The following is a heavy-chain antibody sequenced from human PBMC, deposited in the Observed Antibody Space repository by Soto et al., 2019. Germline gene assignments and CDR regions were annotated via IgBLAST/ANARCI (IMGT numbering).Heavy chain of an antibody. Sequence: GGSLRLSCAASGFTFSNYAMSWVRQAPGKGLEWVSAISGSGDYTYYADSVKGRFTISRDTSKNTLYLQMNSLRAEDTALYYCAKTMGYSSSPLDYWGQGALVTVSS. D-gene: IGHD6-6*01. V-gene: IGHV3-23*01. CDR1: GFTFSNYA. CDR2: ISGSGDYT. CDR3: AKTMGYSSSPLDY. J-gene: IGHJ4*02.